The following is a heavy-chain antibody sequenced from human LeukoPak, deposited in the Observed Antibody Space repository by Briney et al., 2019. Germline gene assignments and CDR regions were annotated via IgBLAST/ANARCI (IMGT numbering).Heavy chain of an antibody. Sequence: SETLSLTCTVSGGSISSSSYYWGWLRQPPGKGLEWIGGIYYSGSTYYNLSLKSRVTISVDLSRNQFALKLSSVTAADTAVYYCAREGIAAYGWFDLGGQGTRVSVST. J-gene: IGHJ5*02. D-gene: IGHD6-13*01. CDR1: GGSISSSSYY. CDR2: IYYSGST. V-gene: IGHV4-39*06. CDR3: AREGIAAYGWFDL.